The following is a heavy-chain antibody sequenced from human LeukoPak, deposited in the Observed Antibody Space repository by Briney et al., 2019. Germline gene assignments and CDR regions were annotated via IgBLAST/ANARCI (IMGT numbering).Heavy chain of an antibody. CDR3: ARHDHYGSLNWFDP. CDR2: IYYTGTT. D-gene: IGHD3-10*01. J-gene: IGHJ5*02. V-gene: IGHV4-39*01. Sequence: ETLSLTCIVSGGSLNSPNYYWGWIRQPPGKGLEWIGTIYYTGTTYYNPSLKSRLTISVDTSKNQFSLKLTSVTAADTAVYYCARHDHYGSLNWFDPWGQGTLITVSS. CDR1: GGSLNSPNYY.